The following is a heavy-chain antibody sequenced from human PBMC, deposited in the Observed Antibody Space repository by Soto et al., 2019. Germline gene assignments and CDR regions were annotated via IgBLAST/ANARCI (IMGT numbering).Heavy chain of an antibody. J-gene: IGHJ4*02. V-gene: IGHV3-23*01. Sequence: GGSLRLSCVASGLTFGSRAMSWVRQAPGEGLQWVATITDNGGDAKYADSVRGRFVISRDNSKKTLYLQMTSLTAEDSAMYFCARGSTESYQGSRIFDFWGRGTLVTVSS. CDR3: ARGSTESYQGSRIFDF. D-gene: IGHD3-10*01. CDR2: ITDNGGDA. CDR1: GLTFGSRA.